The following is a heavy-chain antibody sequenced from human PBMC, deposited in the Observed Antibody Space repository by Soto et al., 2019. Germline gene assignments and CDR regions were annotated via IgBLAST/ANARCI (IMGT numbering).Heavy chain of an antibody. J-gene: IGHJ4*02. V-gene: IGHV1-18*01. CDR3: ARYCSGGSCHKGVPDY. D-gene: IGHD2-15*01. CDR2: INTYNGAT. CDR1: GYTLISYG. Sequence: SVKGSCKVSGYTLISYGVTWVRQAPGQGLEWMGWINTYNGATNYAQNLQGRVTITTDTSTNTAYMELRSLRSDDTAAYFCARYCSGGSCHKGVPDYWGQGNLVTVSS.